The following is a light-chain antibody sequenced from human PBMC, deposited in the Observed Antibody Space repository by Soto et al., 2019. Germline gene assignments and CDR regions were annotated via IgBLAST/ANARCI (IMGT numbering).Light chain of an antibody. J-gene: IGKJ1*01. CDR2: GAS. CDR1: QSVISSH. V-gene: IGKV3-20*01. CDR3: QQYDSLPRT. Sequence: EIVLTQSPGTLSLSPGERATLSCRASQSVISSHLAWYQQKPGQAPRLLIYGASSRATGIPDRFSGSGSGTDFTLTXSRLEXEDFAVYYCQQYDSLPRTFGPGTKVEIK.